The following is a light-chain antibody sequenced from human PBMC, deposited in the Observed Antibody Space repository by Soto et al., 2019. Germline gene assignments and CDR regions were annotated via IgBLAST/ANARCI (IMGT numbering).Light chain of an antibody. V-gene: IGLV2-14*01. J-gene: IGLJ1*01. CDR1: SSDVGDYNY. CDR3: SSYTSSSLDV. Sequence: QSALTQPASVSGSPGQSITISCAGTSSDVGDYNYVSWYQQHPGKAPKLMIYDVSNRPSGVSNRFSGSKSANTASLTISVLQAEDEADYYCSSYTSSSLDVFGTGTKLTVL. CDR2: DVS.